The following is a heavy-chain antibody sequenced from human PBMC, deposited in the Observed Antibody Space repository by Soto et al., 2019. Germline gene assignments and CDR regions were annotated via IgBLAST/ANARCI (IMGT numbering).Heavy chain of an antibody. V-gene: IGHV4-30-4*08. D-gene: IGHD4-17*01. Sequence: SETLSLTCTVSGASVSSGDYYWSSIRQSPGKGLEWIGYIYYSGDSYYNPSLKGRLTISIDTSKNQFSLILNSVTVADTAIYYCVGTGTTDDYWGRGTLVTVS. CDR1: GASVSSGDYY. CDR2: IYYSGDS. CDR3: VGTGTTDDY. J-gene: IGHJ4*02.